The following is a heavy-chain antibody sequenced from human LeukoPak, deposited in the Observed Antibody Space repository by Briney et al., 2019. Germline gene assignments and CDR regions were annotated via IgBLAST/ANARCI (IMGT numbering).Heavy chain of an antibody. CDR2: IGYDGSDE. D-gene: IGHD1-14*01. Sequence: QPGRSLGLSCETSGFGFSIYGMHWVRQAPGKGLEWVAVIGYDGSDEYYADSVKGRFTISRDNSKNTLYLEMNSLRVEDTAVYYCVRPENPRNFHYYGLDVWGQGTTVTVSS. CDR1: GFGFSIYG. V-gene: IGHV3-33*01. CDR3: VRPENPRNFHYYGLDV. J-gene: IGHJ6*02.